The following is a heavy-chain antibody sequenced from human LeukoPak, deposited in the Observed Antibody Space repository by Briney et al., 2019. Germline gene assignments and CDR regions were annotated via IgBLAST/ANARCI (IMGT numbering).Heavy chain of an antibody. V-gene: IGHV4-59*01. CDR1: GGSISSYY. J-gene: IGHJ4*02. Sequence: SETLSLTCNVSGGSISSYYWSWIRQPPGKGLEWSGYVYHGGSTRYNPSLKSRVTVLGDTSKNQFSLRLTSVTAADTAVYYCARSQYSTGLFDFWGQGTLVTVSS. CDR2: VYHGGST. CDR3: ARSQYSTGLFDF. D-gene: IGHD6-25*01.